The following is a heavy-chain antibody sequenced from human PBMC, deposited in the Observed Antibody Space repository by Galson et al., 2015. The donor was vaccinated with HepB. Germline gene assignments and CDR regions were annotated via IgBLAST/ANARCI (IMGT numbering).Heavy chain of an antibody. CDR1: GFTFSSYA. V-gene: IGHV3-23*01. D-gene: IGHD3-3*01. CDR3: AKIQDYDFWSGSFWGYFDY. Sequence: SLRLSCAASGFTFSSYAMSWVRQAPGKGLEWVSAISGSGGSTYYADSVKGRFTISRDNSKNTLYLQMNSLRAEDTAVYYCAKIQDYDFWSGSFWGYFDYWGQGTLVTVSS. CDR2: ISGSGGST. J-gene: IGHJ4*02.